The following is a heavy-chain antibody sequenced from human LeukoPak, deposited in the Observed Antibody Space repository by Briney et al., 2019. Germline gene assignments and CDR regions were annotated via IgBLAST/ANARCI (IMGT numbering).Heavy chain of an antibody. CDR3: AKTYGDYRYAFDY. J-gene: IGHJ4*02. V-gene: IGHV3-21*01. CDR1: EFTFSSYS. D-gene: IGHD4-17*01. Sequence: GGSLRLSCAASEFTFSSYSMNWVRQAPGKGLEWVSSISSSSSYIYYADSVKGRFTISRDNSKNTLYLQMNSLRAEDTAVYYCAKTYGDYRYAFDYWGQGTLVTVSS. CDR2: ISSSSSYI.